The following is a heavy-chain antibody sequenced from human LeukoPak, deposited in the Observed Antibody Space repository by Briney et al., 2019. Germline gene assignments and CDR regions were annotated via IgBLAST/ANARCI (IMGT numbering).Heavy chain of an antibody. CDR1: GFTFSSYS. CDR3: ARVLPNSSGYYYGWFDP. V-gene: IGHV3-21*01. Sequence: GGSLRLPCAASGFTFSSYSMNWVRQAPGKGLEWVSSISSSSSYIYYADSVKGRFTISRDNAKNSLYLQMNSLRAEDTAVYYCARVLPNSSGYYYGWFDPWGQGTLVTVSS. CDR2: ISSSSSYI. D-gene: IGHD3-22*01. J-gene: IGHJ5*02.